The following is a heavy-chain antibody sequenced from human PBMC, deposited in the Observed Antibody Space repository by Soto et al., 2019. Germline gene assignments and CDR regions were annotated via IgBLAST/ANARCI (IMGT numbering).Heavy chain of an antibody. CDR1: GYSFSNFW. CDR3: ASSVLVTSTMNYFEL. Sequence: GESLKISCQASGYSFSNFWIACVRQMPGEGLEWLGIIYPDDSDTRYSPSFLGQVTISADKSIKTTYLQWSSLKASDTAIYFCASSVLVTSTMNYFELWGQGTLVTVSS. D-gene: IGHD2-8*02. CDR2: IYPDDSDT. J-gene: IGHJ4*02. V-gene: IGHV5-51*01.